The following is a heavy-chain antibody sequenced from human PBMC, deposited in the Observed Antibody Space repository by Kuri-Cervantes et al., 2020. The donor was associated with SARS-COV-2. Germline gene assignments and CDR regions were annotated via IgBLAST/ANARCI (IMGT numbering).Heavy chain of an antibody. CDR1: GYTFTSSG. D-gene: IGHD2-21*01. J-gene: IGHJ4*02. Sequence: ASVKVSCKASGYTFTSSGISWVRQAPGQGLEWMGWASGYNGHTNYAQKLQGRVTMTTDTSTTTAYMELRSLRSDDTAVFYCVRDGYGDYVDYWGQGTLVTVSS. CDR3: VRDGYGDYVDY. CDR2: ASGYNGHT. V-gene: IGHV1-18*04.